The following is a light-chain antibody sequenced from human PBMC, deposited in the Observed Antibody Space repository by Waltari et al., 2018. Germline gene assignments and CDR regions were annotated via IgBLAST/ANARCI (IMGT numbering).Light chain of an antibody. V-gene: IGLV3-19*01. Sequence: SSDLTQDPAVSVALGQTVRNTCQGDSLRRYSASWYQQRPGQAPILVLYGQNDRPSGIPDRFSGSTSGNTASLTITGAQAEDEADYYCHSRDTSSTRFFGGGTRLTV. J-gene: IGLJ2*01. CDR2: GQN. CDR1: SLRRYS. CDR3: HSRDTSSTRF.